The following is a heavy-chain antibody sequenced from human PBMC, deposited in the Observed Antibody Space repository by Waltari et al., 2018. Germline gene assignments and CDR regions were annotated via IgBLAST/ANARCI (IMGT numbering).Heavy chain of an antibody. CDR2: IGGDGGSP. CDR3: AREVRETRILHAFDI. D-gene: IGHD1-7*01. Sequence: EVQLLESGGGLVQPGGSLRLSCAASGFSFSSYAMSWVRQAPGKGLGWGSSIGGDGGSPYFAESVRGRFTVSRDNSKNALYLQMNSLRAEDTAVYYCAREVRETRILHAFDIWGQGTMVTVSS. V-gene: IGHV3-23*01. CDR1: GFSFSSYA. J-gene: IGHJ3*02.